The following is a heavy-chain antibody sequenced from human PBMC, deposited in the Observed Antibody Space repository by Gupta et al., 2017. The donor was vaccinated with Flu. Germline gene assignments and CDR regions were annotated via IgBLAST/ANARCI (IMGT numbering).Heavy chain of an antibody. CDR3: ARATPGSFYDTSAHRSSRDG. CDR2: IYHSGVT. V-gene: IGHV4-31*02. J-gene: IGHJ6*02. Sequence: WISQHPGKGREWMGYIYHSGVTDYNAALKSRINISVDTSKNQVSLKLTSVTAADTAVYYCARATPGSFYDTSAHRSSRDGWGQGTTGTVAS. D-gene: IGHD3-22*01.